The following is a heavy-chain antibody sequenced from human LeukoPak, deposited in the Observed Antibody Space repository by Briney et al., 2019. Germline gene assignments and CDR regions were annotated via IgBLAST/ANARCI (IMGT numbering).Heavy chain of an antibody. D-gene: IGHD5-24*01. J-gene: IGHJ4*02. CDR2: ISYDGSNK. V-gene: IGHV3-30-3*02. CDR3: AKIGRGFDY. Sequence: PGGSLRLSCAASGFTFSSYAMHWVRQAPGKGLEWVAVISYDGSNKYYADSVKGRFTISRDNSKNTLYLQMNSLRAEDTAVYYCAKIGRGFDYWGQGTLVTVSS. CDR1: GFTFSSYA.